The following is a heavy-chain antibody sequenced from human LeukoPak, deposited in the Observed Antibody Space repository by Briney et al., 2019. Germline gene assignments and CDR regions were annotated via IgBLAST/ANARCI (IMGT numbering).Heavy chain of an antibody. Sequence: SETLSLTCTVSGDSNTNSLYYWGWVRQPPGKGLEWIGTIDYGGSTYYNPSLKSRATISIDTSKNQFSLTLSPVTAADTAVYYCAREYTLYISGWFIDYWGQGTVVTVSS. CDR3: AREYTLYISGWFIDY. D-gene: IGHD6-19*01. CDR2: IDYGGST. V-gene: IGHV4-39*07. CDR1: GDSNTNSLYY. J-gene: IGHJ4*02.